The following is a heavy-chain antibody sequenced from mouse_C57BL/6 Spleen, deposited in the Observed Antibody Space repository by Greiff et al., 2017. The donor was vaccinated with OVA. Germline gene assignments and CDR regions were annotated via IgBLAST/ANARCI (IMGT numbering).Heavy chain of an antibody. Sequence: EVQLQESGPELVKPGASVKISCKASGYSFTDYNMNWVKQSNGKSLEWIGVINPNYGITSYNQKFKGKATLTVDHSSSTAYMQLNNLTSEDSAVYYCARQLYGNTGPWFAYWGQGTLVTVSA. CDR1: GYSFTDYN. CDR3: ARQLYGNTGPWFAY. V-gene: IGHV1-39*01. D-gene: IGHD2-1*01. CDR2: INPNYGIT. J-gene: IGHJ3*01.